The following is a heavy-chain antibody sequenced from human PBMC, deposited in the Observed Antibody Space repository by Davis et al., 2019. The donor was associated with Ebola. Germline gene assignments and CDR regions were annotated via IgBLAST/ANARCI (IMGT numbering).Heavy chain of an antibody. Sequence: GGSLRPSCAASGFTFSSYSMNWVRQAPGKGLEWVSSISSSSSYIYYADSVKGRFTISRDNAKNSLYLQMNSLRAEDTAVYYCARVRVEMATTPFDYWGQGTLVTVSS. CDR1: GFTFSSYS. CDR2: ISSSSSYI. CDR3: ARVRVEMATTPFDY. V-gene: IGHV3-21*01. D-gene: IGHD5-24*01. J-gene: IGHJ4*02.